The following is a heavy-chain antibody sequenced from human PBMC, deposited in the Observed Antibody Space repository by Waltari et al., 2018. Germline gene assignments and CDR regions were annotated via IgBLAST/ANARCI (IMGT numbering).Heavy chain of an antibody. J-gene: IGHJ4*02. D-gene: IGHD7-27*01. CDR3: ATDLPGDRDFDF. CDR2: IRSGGSTI. V-gene: IGHV3-48*03. CDR1: GFLFSNYQ. Sequence: EVQLVESGGGLVQPGGSLRLSCVASGFLFSNYQMNWVRQAPGKGLEWVSFIRSGGSTIYADSVKGRFTISRDNAENSLYLQMNSLRVEDTAIYYCATDLPGDRDFDFWGQGTLVTVSS.